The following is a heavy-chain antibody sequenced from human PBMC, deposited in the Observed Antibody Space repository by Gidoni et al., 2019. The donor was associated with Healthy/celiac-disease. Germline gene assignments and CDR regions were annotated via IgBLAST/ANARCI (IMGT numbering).Heavy chain of an antibody. CDR1: GFTFRSSA. D-gene: IGHD2-2*02. CDR3: AKILLVPAAIQTSYYFDY. V-gene: IGHV3-23*04. CDR2: SSGSGGST. J-gene: IGHJ4*02. Sequence: EVQLVESGGGLVQPGGSLRLSCAASGFTFRSSAMSWVRQAPVKGLEWVSASSGSGGSTYYADSVKGRFTISRDNSKNTLYLQMNSLRAEDTAVYYCAKILLVPAAIQTSYYFDYWGQGTLVTVSS.